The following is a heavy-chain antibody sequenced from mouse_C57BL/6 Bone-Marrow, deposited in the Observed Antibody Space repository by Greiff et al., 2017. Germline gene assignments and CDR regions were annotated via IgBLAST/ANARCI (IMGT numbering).Heavy chain of an antibody. V-gene: IGHV1-64*01. CDR3: AIYVGYYTDAMDY. D-gene: IGHD2-3*01. CDR1: GYTFTSYW. J-gene: IGHJ4*01. CDR2: IHPNSGST. Sequence: QVQLQQPGAELVKPGASVKLSCKASGYTFTSYWMHWVKQRPGQGLEWIGMIHPNSGSTNYNEKFKSKATLTVDKSSSTAYMQLSSLTSEDSAVYYCAIYVGYYTDAMDYWGQGTSVTVSS.